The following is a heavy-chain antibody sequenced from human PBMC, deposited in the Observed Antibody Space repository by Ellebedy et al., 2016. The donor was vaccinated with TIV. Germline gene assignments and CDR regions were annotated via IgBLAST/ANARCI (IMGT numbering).Heavy chain of an antibody. CDR3: AKLAGISSWYAEY. CDR2: ISNSGDTT. D-gene: IGHD6-13*01. Sequence: PGGSLRLSCAASGLTFSCCAMSWVRQPPGKGLEWVSVISNSGDTTYADYVKGRFTISRDHSKDTLFLQMNSLRAEDTAVYYCAKLAGISSWYAEYWGQGTLVTVSS. CDR1: GLTFSCCA. V-gene: IGHV3-23*01. J-gene: IGHJ4*02.